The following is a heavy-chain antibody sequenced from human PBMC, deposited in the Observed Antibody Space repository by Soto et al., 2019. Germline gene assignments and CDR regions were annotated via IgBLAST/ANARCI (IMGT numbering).Heavy chain of an antibody. CDR2: INPNGGGT. Sequence: GASVKVSCKASGYTFNDYYIYWVRQAPGQGLEWVAWINPNGGGTNYAQKLQDRVTMTRDTSTSTAYMELSGLRSDDTAVYYCARPQYFYDSSGYYQGPFDISGQGTTVPVSS. D-gene: IGHD3-22*01. V-gene: IGHV1-2*02. CDR1: GYTFNDYY. J-gene: IGHJ3*02. CDR3: ARPQYFYDSSGYYQGPFDI.